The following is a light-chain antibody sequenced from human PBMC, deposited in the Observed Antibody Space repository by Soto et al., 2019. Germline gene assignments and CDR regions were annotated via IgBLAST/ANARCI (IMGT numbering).Light chain of an antibody. J-gene: IGKJ4*01. CDR1: QSVGTF. CDR2: DAS. V-gene: IGKV3-11*01. Sequence: EIVLTQSPATLSLSPGERATLSCRASQSVGTFLVWYQQKSGQAPRLLIHDASIRATGIPARFRGSGSGTDFTLTISSLEPEDFGVYYCQQRSNGPSLIFGGGTKVEIK. CDR3: QQRSNGPSLI.